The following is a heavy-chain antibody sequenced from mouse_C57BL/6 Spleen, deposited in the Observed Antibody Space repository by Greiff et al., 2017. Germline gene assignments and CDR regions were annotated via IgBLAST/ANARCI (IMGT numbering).Heavy chain of an antibody. J-gene: IGHJ2*01. V-gene: IGHV1-64*01. CDR1: GYTFTSYW. CDR3: ARCTGQTPDY. Sequence: QVQLQQSGAELVKPGASVKLSCKASGYTFTSYWMHWVKQRPGQGLEWIGMIHPNSGSTNYNEKFKSKATLTVDKSTSTAYMTLSSLTSEDSAVYCCARCTGQTPDYWGQGTTLTVSS. CDR2: IHPNSGST. D-gene: IGHD3-1*01.